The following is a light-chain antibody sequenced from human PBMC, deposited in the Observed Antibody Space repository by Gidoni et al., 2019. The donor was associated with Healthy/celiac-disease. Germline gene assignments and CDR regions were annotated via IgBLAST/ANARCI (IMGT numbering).Light chain of an antibody. J-gene: IGKJ1*01. CDR3: QKYNSAPRT. CDR2: AAS. V-gene: IGKV1-27*01. CDR1: QGISNY. Sequence: IQMAHSPSSLSASVGYRGTITCRASQGISNYLAWYQQKPGKVPKLLIYAASTLQSGVPSRFSGSGSGTDFTLTISSLQPEDVATYYCQKYNSAPRTFGQGTKVEIK.